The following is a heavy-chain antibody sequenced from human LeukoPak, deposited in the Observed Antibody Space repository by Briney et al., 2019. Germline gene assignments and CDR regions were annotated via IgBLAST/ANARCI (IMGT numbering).Heavy chain of an antibody. Sequence: GGSLRLSCAASGFTFNSYVMSWVRQAPGKGLEWVSAISGGSSITYYADSVKGRFTISRDNSKNTLYLQMNSLRAEDTAVYYCARDLSGSWEDAFDIWGQGTMVTVSS. CDR1: GFTFNSYV. CDR3: ARDLSGSWEDAFDI. CDR2: ISGGSSIT. D-gene: IGHD5-12*01. V-gene: IGHV3-23*01. J-gene: IGHJ3*02.